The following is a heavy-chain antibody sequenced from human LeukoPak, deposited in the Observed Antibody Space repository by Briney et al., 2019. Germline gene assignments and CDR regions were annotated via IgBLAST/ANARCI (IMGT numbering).Heavy chain of an antibody. V-gene: IGHV1-18*01. CDR3: ARVGGYCSSTSCYRGGDP. CDR2: ISAYNGNT. J-gene: IGHJ5*02. D-gene: IGHD2-2*01. CDR1: GYTFTSYG. Sequence: ASVKVSCKASGYTFTSYGISWVRQAPGQGLEWMGWISAYNGNTNYAQKLRGRVTMTTDTSTSTAYMELRSLRSDDTAVYYCARVGGYCSSTSCYRGGDPWGQGTLVTVSS.